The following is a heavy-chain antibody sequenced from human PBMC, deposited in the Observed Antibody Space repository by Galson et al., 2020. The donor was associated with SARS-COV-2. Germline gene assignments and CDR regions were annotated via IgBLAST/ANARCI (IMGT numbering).Heavy chain of an antibody. V-gene: IGHV1-2*02. Sequence: ASVKVSCKASGYTFTDYYMHWVRQAPGHGLEWMGWINPNSGGTNYAQRFQGRVTMTGDTSISTAYMELRSLRSDDTAVYYCARDRISAPDDFDYWGQGTLVTVSS. CDR2: INPNSGGT. D-gene: IGHD6-13*01. CDR1: GYTFTDYY. J-gene: IGHJ4*02. CDR3: ARDRISAPDDFDY.